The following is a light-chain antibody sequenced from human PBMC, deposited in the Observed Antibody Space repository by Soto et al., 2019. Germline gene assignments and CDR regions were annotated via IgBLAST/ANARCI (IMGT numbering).Light chain of an antibody. CDR3: QHANSFPRT. CDR1: QAISTW. J-gene: IGKJ1*01. Sequence: DIQMTQSPSSVSASVGDRVTITCRASQAISTWLAWYQQKPGKAPKLLIYAASNLQTGVPSTFSGSGSGTDFTLTISSLQPEDFATYYCQHANSFPRTFGQGTKVEIK. CDR2: AAS. V-gene: IGKV1D-12*01.